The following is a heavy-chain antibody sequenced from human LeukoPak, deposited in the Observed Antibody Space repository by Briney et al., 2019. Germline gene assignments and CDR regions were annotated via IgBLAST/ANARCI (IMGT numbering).Heavy chain of an antibody. CDR3: ARQYYDYVWGSYRPTGAFDI. CDR2: ISSSGSTI. J-gene: IGHJ3*02. Sequence: PGGSLRLSCAASGFALGSYEMNWVRQAPGKGLEWVSYISSSGSTIYYADSVKGRFTISRDNAKNSLYLQMNSLRAEDTAVYYCARQYYDYVWGSYRPTGAFDIWGQGTMVTVSS. D-gene: IGHD3-16*02. CDR1: GFALGSYE. V-gene: IGHV3-48*03.